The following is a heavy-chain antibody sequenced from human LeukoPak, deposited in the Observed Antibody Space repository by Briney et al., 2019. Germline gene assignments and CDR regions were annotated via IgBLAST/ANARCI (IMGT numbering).Heavy chain of an antibody. V-gene: IGHV3-30*02. D-gene: IGHD4-11*01. J-gene: IGHJ4*02. CDR2: IRYDGTEQ. CDR1: GFTFSSYG. Sequence: GGSLRLSYSMPGFTFSSYGIHWVRQAPGKGLEWVAFIRYDGTEQYYVDSVKGRFIISRDNSKNTLYLQMNSLRVEDTAVYYCAKGLDYSLDYWGQGTLVTVSS. CDR3: AKGLDYSLDY.